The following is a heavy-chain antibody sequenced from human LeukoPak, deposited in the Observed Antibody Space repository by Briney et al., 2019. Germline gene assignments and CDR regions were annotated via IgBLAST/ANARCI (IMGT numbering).Heavy chain of an antibody. CDR3: ARDFADL. V-gene: IGHV4-61*02. Sequence: SETLSLTCTVSGASITSGGYYWSWIRQPAGKGLEWIGRIYTSGGTNYNPSLKSRVTISIYTSKNQFSLELSSVTAADTAVYYCARDFADLWGQGTLVTVSS. CDR2: IYTSGGT. D-gene: IGHD3/OR15-3a*01. CDR1: GASITSGGYY. J-gene: IGHJ4*02.